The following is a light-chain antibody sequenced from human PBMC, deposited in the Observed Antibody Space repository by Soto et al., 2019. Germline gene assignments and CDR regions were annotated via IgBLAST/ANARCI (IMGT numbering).Light chain of an antibody. V-gene: IGKV1-13*02. CDR1: QGISSA. J-gene: IGKJ4*01. CDR3: QQFNSYPLT. Sequence: AIQLTQSPSSLSASVGDRVTMTCRASQGISSALAWYQQKPGKPPKLLIYDAPTLESGVPSRFSGSGSGTDFTLTISSLQPEDFATYYCQQFNSYPLTFGGGTRVEIK. CDR2: DAP.